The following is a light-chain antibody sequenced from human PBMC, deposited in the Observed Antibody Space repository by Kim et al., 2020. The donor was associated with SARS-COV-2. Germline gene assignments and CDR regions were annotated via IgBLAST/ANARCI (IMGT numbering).Light chain of an antibody. Sequence: SPGERATLSCRASQSVSSSYLAWYQQKPGQAPRLLIYDASSRATGIPDRFSGSGSGTDFTLTISRLEPEDFAVYYCHQYGRSPPWTFGQGTKVEIK. CDR1: QSVSSSY. CDR2: DAS. CDR3: HQYGRSPPWT. V-gene: IGKV3-20*01. J-gene: IGKJ1*01.